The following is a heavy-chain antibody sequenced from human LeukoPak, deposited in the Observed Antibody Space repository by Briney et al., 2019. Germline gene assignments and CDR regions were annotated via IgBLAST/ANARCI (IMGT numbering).Heavy chain of an antibody. CDR2: INPNSGGT. J-gene: IGHJ6*02. D-gene: IGHD4-11*01. CDR3: ARGMDYSNYVGFDYYYYGMDV. Sequence: SVKVSCKASGYTFTGYYMHWVRQAPGQGLEWMGWINPNSGGTNYAQKFQGRATMTRDTSISTAYMELSRLRSDDTAVYYCARGMDYSNYVGFDYYYYGMDVWGQGTTVTVSS. CDR1: GYTFTGYY. V-gene: IGHV1-2*02.